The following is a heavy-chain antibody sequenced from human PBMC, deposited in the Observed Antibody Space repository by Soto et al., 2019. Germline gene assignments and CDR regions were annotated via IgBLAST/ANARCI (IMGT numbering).Heavy chain of an antibody. CDR3: ARGPSVYCSSNSCSPFGP. V-gene: IGHV3-30-3*01. CDR1: GFTFSSYA. Sequence: QVQLVESGGGVVQPGRSLRLSCAASGFTFSSYAVNWVRQAPGKGLEWVAGISYDGINKYYTDSVKGRFTISRDNSQSTLYLHVKSLRPEDTAGYYCARGPSVYCSSNSCSPFGPWGQGTLVTVSS. CDR2: ISYDGINK. D-gene: IGHD2-2*01. J-gene: IGHJ5*02.